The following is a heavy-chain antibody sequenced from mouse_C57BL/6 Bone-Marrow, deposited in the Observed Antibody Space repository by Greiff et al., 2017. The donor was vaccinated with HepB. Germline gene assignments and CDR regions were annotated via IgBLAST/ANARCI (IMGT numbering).Heavy chain of an antibody. J-gene: IGHJ4*01. CDR3: ARRGYAMDY. CDR2: IYPGDGDT. CDR1: GYAFSSSW. Sequence: VQLQQSGPELVKPGASVKISCKASGYAFSSSWMNWVKQRPGKGLEWIGRIYPGDGDTNYNGKFKGKATLTADNSSSTAYMQLSSLTSEDSAVYFCARRGYAMDYWGQGTSVTVSS. V-gene: IGHV1-82*01.